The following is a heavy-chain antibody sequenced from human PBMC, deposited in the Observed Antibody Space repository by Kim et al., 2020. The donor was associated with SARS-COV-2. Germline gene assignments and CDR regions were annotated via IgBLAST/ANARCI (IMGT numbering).Heavy chain of an antibody. V-gene: IGHV3-11*04. J-gene: IGHJ4*02. D-gene: IGHD6-19*01. Sequence: GGSLRLSCAASGFTFSDYYMSWIRQAPGKGLEWVSYISSSGSTIYYADSVKGRFTISRDNAKNSLYLQMNSLRAEDTAVYYCARVGSSGWITWDPFDYWGQGTLVTVSS. CDR2: ISSSGSTI. CDR1: GFTFSDYY. CDR3: ARVGSSGWITWDPFDY.